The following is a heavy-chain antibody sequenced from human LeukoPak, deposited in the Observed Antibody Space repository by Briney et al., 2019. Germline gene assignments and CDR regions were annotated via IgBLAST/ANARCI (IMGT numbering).Heavy chain of an antibody. V-gene: IGHV1-8*01. D-gene: IGHD3-9*01. CDR1: GYTFTSYD. Sequence: ASVKVSCKASGYTFTSYDINWVRQATGQGLEWMGWVNPNSGNTGYAQKFQGRVTMTRNTSISTAYMELSSLRSEDTAVYYCARGEAKTVLRYFDWFPSRAYGMDVWGQGTTVTVSS. CDR2: VNPNSGNT. J-gene: IGHJ6*02. CDR3: ARGEAKTVLRYFDWFPSRAYGMDV.